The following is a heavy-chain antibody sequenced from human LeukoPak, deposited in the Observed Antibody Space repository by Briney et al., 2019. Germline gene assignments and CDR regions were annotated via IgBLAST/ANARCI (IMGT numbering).Heavy chain of an antibody. CDR1: GFIFSNYA. CDR2: IRYDGGNT. V-gene: IGHV3-30*02. D-gene: IGHD3-22*01. Sequence: PGGSLRLSCAASGFIFSNYAMQWVRQAPGMGLEWVAFIRYDGGNTYYADSVKGRFTISRDNSKNTMYLQMNSLRAEDTAVYYCARLRSSADAFDIWGQGTMVTVSS. CDR3: ARLRSSADAFDI. J-gene: IGHJ3*02.